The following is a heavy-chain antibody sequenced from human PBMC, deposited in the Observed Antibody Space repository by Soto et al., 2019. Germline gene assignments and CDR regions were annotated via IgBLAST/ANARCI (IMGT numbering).Heavy chain of an antibody. CDR1: GYTFTSYD. CDR2: MNPNSGNT. V-gene: IGHV1-8*01. J-gene: IGHJ6*02. D-gene: IGHD6-13*01. CDR3: ARGFLIAAAGTNYYYGMDV. Sequence: ASVKVSCKASGYTFTSYDINWGRQAAGQGLEWMGWMNPNSGNTGYAQKFQGRVTMTRNTSISTAYMELSSLRSEDTAVYYCARGFLIAAAGTNYYYGMDVWGQGTTVTVSS.